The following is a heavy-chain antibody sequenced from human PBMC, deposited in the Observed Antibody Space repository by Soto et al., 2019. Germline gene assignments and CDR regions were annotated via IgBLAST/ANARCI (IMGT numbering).Heavy chain of an antibody. CDR1: GYTFTSYG. CDR3: AKSTDYYYYGMDV. J-gene: IGHJ6*02. Sequence: VSCKASGYTFTSYGISCVRQSPGQGLEWMGWISAYNGNTNYAQKLQGRVTMTTDTSTSTAYVELRSLRSDDTAVYYCAKSTDYYYYGMDVWGQGTTVTVSS. V-gene: IGHV1-18*01. CDR2: ISAYNGNT.